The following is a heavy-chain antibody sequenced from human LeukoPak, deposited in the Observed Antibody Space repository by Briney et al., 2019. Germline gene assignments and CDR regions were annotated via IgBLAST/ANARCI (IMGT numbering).Heavy chain of an antibody. J-gene: IGHJ6*02. CDR3: ARLPDCSGGNCYYSYGMDV. V-gene: IGHV5-51*01. Sequence: GESLKISCKGSGYSFTNYWIGWVRQMPGKGLELMGIIYPGDSDTRYSPSFQGQVTISADKSISTAYLQWSSLKASDTATYYCARLPDCSGGNCYYSYGMDVWGQGTTVTVSS. CDR1: GYSFTNYW. D-gene: IGHD2-15*01. CDR2: IYPGDSDT.